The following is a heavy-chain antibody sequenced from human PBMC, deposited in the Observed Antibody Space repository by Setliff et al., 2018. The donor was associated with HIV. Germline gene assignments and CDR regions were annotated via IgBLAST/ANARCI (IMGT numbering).Heavy chain of an antibody. CDR3: ARLRLFSSALDY. Sequence: GGSLRLSCVASGFAFSTFDMNWVRQTPGKGLEWVAAVGVDSDATYYADSVRGRFAVSRDDFQNTLYLQMSALRVEDTAVFYCARLRLFSSALDYWGQGTLVTVSS. D-gene: IGHD2-2*01. J-gene: IGHJ4*02. V-gene: IGHV3-23*01. CDR1: GFAFSTFD. CDR2: VGVDSDAT.